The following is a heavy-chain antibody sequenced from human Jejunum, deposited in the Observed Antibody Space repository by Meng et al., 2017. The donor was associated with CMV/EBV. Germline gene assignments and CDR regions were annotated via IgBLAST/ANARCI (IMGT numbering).Heavy chain of an antibody. D-gene: IGHD2/OR15-2a*01. J-gene: IGHJ5*02. CDR3: ATVLSNYFRWFDT. Sequence: CRVSGHIFTDYYMHWVQKAPGKGLEWMGLVDPEDAETIYAEKFQGRVTITADTSTDTVYMELSSLRSEDTAVYYCATVLSNYFRWFDTWGQGTLVTVSS. CDR2: VDPEDAET. CDR1: GHIFTDYY. V-gene: IGHV1-69-2*01.